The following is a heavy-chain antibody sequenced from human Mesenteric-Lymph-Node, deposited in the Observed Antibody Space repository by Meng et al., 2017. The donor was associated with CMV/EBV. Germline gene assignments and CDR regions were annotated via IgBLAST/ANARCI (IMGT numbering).Heavy chain of an antibody. CDR2: ISGSDTTI. D-gene: IGHD4-17*01. J-gene: IGHJ6*02. V-gene: IGHV3-48*03. CDR1: GFTFNSYE. CDR3: ARRYDYVSYYYYAMDV. Sequence: GGSLRLSCAASGFTFNSYEMSWVRQAPGKGLEWVSYISGSDTTIYYADSVKGRFTISRDSAKNSLYLQMNSLRAEDTALYYCARRYDYVSYYYYAMDVWGQGTTVTVSS.